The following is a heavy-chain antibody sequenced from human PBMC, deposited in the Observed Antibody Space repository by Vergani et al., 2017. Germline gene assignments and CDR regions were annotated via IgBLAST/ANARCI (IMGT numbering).Heavy chain of an antibody. D-gene: IGHD3-16*01. CDR1: GYTFTSYA. CDR2: INAGNGNT. V-gene: IGHV1-3*01. CDR3: ASMVTFGGVFWFDP. J-gene: IGHJ5*02. Sequence: QVQLVQSGAEVKKPGASVKVSCKASGYTFTSYAMHWVRQAPGQRLEWMGWINAGNGNTKYSQKFQGRVTITRDTSASTAYMELNSLRAEDTAVYYCASMVTFGGVFWFDPWGQGTLVTVSS.